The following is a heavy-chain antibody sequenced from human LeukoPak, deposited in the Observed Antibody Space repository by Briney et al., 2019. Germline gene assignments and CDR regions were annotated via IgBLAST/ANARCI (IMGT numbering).Heavy chain of an antibody. V-gene: IGHV1-46*01. CDR1: GYTFTSYY. Sequence: AASVKVSCKASGYTFTSYYMHWVRQAPGQGLEWMGIINPSGGSTSYAQKFQGRVTMTRDMSTSTDYMELSSLRSEDTAVYYCAREGARVATIAPKRYYFYYYMDVWGKGTTVTVSS. J-gene: IGHJ6*03. CDR3: AREGARVATIAPKRYYFYYYMDV. D-gene: IGHD5-12*01. CDR2: INPSGGST.